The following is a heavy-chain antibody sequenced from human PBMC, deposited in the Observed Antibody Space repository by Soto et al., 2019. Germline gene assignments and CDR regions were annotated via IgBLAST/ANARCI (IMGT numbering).Heavy chain of an antibody. CDR1: GFYFSNYD. CDR3: ARGGVY. V-gene: IGHV3-48*03. J-gene: IGHJ4*02. Sequence: PGGSRRLSCAASGFYFSNYDMNWVRQTPGGGLEWIAFISGSGYNKNYAAFAWPRFTISXXXDXXVLXLQIDSLKVHDSALYFCARGGVYWGQGT. CDR2: ISGSGYNK. D-gene: IGHD2-8*01.